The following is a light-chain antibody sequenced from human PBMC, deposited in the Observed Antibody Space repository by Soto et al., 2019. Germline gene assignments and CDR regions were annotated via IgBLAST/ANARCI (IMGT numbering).Light chain of an antibody. CDR1: QRITTY. CDR3: QQSYSSPYT. V-gene: IGKV1-39*01. J-gene: IGKJ2*01. Sequence: IHMTQSPSSLSASVGDRVTITCRASQRITTYLNWYQQKPGKAPKLLSSTAATLQGGVPSRFSGSGSGTDFTLTITTLQPEDFATYSCQQSYSSPYTFGQGTKLEIK. CDR2: TAA.